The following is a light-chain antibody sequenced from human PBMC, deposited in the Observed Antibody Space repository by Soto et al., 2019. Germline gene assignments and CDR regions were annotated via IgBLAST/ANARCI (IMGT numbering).Light chain of an antibody. CDR2: KNN. V-gene: IGLV1-47*01. Sequence: QSVLTQPPSASGTSGQRVTISCSGSSSNIGSNYVYWYQQLPGTAPKLLIYKNNQRPSGVPDRFSGSKSGTSASLAISGLRSEHEADYYCAAWDDSLSGYVFGAGTKVTVL. J-gene: IGLJ1*01. CDR1: SSNIGSNY. CDR3: AAWDDSLSGYV.